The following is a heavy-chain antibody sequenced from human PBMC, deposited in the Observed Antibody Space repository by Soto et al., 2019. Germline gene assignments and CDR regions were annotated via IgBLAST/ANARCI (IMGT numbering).Heavy chain of an antibody. CDR3: ARDFVGYGDYVGGHWFDP. CDR1: GYTFTSYG. D-gene: IGHD4-17*01. Sequence: ASVKVSCTASGYTFTSYGISWVRQAPGQGLEWMGWISAYNGNTNYAQKLQGRVTMTTDTSTSTAYMELRSLRSDDTAVYYCARDFVGYGDYVGGHWFDPWGQGTLVTVSS. V-gene: IGHV1-18*01. J-gene: IGHJ5*02. CDR2: ISAYNGNT.